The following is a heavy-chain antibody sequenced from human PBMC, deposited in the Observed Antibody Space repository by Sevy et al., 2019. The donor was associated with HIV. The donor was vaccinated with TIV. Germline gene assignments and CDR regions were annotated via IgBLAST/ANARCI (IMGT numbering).Heavy chain of an antibody. J-gene: IGHJ4*02. CDR1: GGSVSSGCYY. V-gene: IGHV4-61*01. D-gene: IGHD2-2*01. CDR3: ARGTRIAPLDY. Sequence: SETLSLTCTVSGGSVSSGCYYWSWIRQPPGKGLEWIGYIYYSGSTNYNPSLKSRVTISVDTSKNQFSLKLSSVTAADTAVYYCARGTRIAPLDYWGQGTLVTVSS. CDR2: IYYSGST.